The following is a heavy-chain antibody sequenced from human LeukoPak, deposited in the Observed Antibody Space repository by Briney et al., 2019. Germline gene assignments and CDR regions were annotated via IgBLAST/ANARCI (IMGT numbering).Heavy chain of an antibody. CDR1: GYSFTSYW. CDR2: IYPGDSDT. D-gene: IGHD5-18*01. J-gene: IGHJ4*02. Sequence: GESLKISCKGSGYSFTSYWIGWVRQMPGKGLEWMGIIYPGDSDTRYGPSFQGQVTISADKSISTAYLQWSSLKASDTAMYYCARFLGYSYGYSYFDYWGQGTLVTVSS. V-gene: IGHV5-51*01. CDR3: ARFLGYSYGYSYFDY.